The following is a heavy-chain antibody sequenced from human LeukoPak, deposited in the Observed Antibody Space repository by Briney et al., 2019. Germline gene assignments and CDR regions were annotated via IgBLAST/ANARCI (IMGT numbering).Heavy chain of an antibody. D-gene: IGHD1-26*01. J-gene: IGHJ4*02. CDR1: GGTFSSYA. CDR2: ISAYNGNT. Sequence: GASVRVSCKASGGTFSSYAISWVRQAPGQGLEWMGWISAYNGNTNYAQKLQGRVTMTTDTSTSTAYMELRSLRSGDTAVYYCARVRRGLIVGDIDYWGQGTLVTVSS. CDR3: ARVRRGLIVGDIDY. V-gene: IGHV1-18*01.